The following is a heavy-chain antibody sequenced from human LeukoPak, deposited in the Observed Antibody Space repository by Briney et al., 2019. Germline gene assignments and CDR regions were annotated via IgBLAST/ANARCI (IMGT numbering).Heavy chain of an antibody. Sequence: ASVKVSCKASGYTFTGYYMHWVRQAPGQGLEWMGWINPNSGGTNYAQKFQGWVTMTRDTSISTAYMELSGLRSDDMAVYYCARDWPVAAADSQNYYYYGMDVWGQGTSVTVSS. D-gene: IGHD6-13*01. CDR3: ARDWPVAAADSQNYYYYGMDV. J-gene: IGHJ6*02. CDR2: INPNSGGT. V-gene: IGHV1-2*04. CDR1: GYTFTGYY.